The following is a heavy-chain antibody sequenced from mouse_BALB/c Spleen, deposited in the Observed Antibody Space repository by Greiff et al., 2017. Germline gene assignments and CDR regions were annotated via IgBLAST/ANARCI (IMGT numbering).Heavy chain of an antibody. CDR3: AKHRGYDYYAMDY. J-gene: IGHJ4*01. CDR2: IWGGGST. CDR1: GFSLTDYG. V-gene: IGHV2-6-5*01. Sequence: VKVVESGPGLVAPSQSLSITCTVSGFSLTDYGVSWIRQPPGKGLEWLGVIWGGGSTYYNSALKSRLSISKDNSKSQVFLKMNSLQTDDTAMYYCAKHRGYDYYAMDYWGQGTSVTVSS.